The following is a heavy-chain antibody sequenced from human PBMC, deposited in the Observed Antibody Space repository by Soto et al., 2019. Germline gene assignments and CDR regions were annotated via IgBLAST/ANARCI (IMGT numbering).Heavy chain of an antibody. CDR3: ARERPYYGFDY. D-gene: IGHD3-22*01. V-gene: IGHV4-4*07. CDR2: IFSSGST. CDR1: GGSLGSYY. Sequence: SETLSLTCTVSGGSLGSYYWSWIRQPAGKGLEWIGRIFSSGSTSCNPSLESRVAMSVDTSKNHFSLNLSSVTAADMAVYYCARERPYYGFDYWGQGTPLTVSS. J-gene: IGHJ4*02.